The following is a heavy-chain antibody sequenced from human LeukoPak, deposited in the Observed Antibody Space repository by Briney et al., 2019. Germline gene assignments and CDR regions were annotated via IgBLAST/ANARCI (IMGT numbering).Heavy chain of an antibody. J-gene: IGHJ4*02. CDR2: ISHSGST. D-gene: IGHD2-21*01. V-gene: IGHV4-38-2*02. CDR1: SYSISSVYY. CDR3: ARVSAPVATFDY. Sequence: SETLSLTCTVSSYSISSVYYGGWIRQPPGKGLEWIATISHSGSTYYTPSLKSRLTISLDTSKNQFSLKLSSVTAADTAVYYCARVSAPVATFDYWGQGALVTVSS.